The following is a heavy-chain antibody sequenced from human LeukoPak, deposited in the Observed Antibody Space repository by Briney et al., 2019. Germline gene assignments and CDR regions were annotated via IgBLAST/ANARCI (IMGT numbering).Heavy chain of an antibody. CDR3: AKPTRYCSGGSCYFDY. J-gene: IGHJ4*02. CDR1: GFTFSSYA. Sequence: GGSLRLSCAASGFTFSSYAMSWVRQAPGKGLEWVSAISGSGGSTYYADSVKGRFTISRDNSKNMLYLQMNSLRAEDTAVYYCAKPTRYCSGGSCYFDYWGQGTLVTVSS. D-gene: IGHD2-15*01. V-gene: IGHV3-23*01. CDR2: ISGSGGST.